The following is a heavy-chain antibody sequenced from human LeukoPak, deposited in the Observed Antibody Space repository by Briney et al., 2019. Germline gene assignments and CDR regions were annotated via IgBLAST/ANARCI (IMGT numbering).Heavy chain of an antibody. Sequence: SETLSLTCTVSGGSIIINGYYWTWIRRHPGKGLEWIGYIFHNGKAYYNPSLKSRATISVDTSKNQFSLSLRSVTAADTAFYYCAKYSSGYYYGLNWGQGALVTVAS. V-gene: IGHV4-31*03. CDR3: AKYSSGYYYGLN. CDR2: IFHNGKA. J-gene: IGHJ4*02. D-gene: IGHD3-22*01. CDR1: GGSIIINGYY.